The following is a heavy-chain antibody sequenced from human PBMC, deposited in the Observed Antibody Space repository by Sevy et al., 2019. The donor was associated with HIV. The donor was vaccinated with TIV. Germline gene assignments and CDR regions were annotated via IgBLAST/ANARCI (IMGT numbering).Heavy chain of an antibody. J-gene: IGHJ5*02. Sequence: SETLSLTCNVSGYSISSGYCWGWIRQPPGKGLEWIGSIYHSGSTYYNPSLKSRVTISVDTSKNQFSRKRSSVTAADTAVYYCARGEEGYYDYVWGNCYWFDPWGQGTLVTVSS. V-gene: IGHV4-38-2*02. CDR2: IYHSGST. CDR1: GYSISSGYC. CDR3: ARGEEGYYDYVWGNCYWFDP. D-gene: IGHD3-16*01.